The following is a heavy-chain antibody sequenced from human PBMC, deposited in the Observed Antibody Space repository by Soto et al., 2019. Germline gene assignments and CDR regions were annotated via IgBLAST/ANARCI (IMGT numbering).Heavy chain of an antibody. V-gene: IGHV3-64*01. D-gene: IGHD3-9*01. J-gene: IGHJ4*02. Sequence: GGSLRLSCAASGFTFSSYAMHWVRQAPGNGLEYLSAISSNGGSTYYANSVKGRFTISRDNSKNTLYLQMGSLRAEDMAVYYCARASVRYFDWSPFDYWGQGTLVTVSS. CDR3: ARASVRYFDWSPFDY. CDR2: ISSNGGST. CDR1: GFTFSSYA.